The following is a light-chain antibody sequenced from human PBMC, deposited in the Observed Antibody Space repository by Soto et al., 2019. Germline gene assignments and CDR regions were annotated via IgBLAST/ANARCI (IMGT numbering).Light chain of an antibody. V-gene: IGKV3-20*01. CDR3: QQYGNSPIT. Sequence: EIVLTQSPATLSLSPGERATLSCRASQSVSSYLAWYQQKPGQAPRLLIYGTSSRATGIPDGFSGSGSGTDFTLTISRLEPEDFAVYYCQQYGNSPITFGQGTRLEIK. CDR1: QSVSSY. CDR2: GTS. J-gene: IGKJ5*01.